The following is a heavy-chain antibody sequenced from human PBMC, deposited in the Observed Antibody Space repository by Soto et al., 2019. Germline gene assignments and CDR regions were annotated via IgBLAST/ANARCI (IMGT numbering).Heavy chain of an antibody. CDR2: ISWNSGSI. Sequence: EVQLAESGGGLVQPGRSLRLSCAASGFTFDDYAMHWVRQAPGKGLEWVSGISWNSGSIGYADSVKGRFTISRDNAKNSLYLQMNSLRAEDTALYYCAKYLIFDYWGQGTLVTVSS. CDR3: AKYLIFDY. V-gene: IGHV3-9*01. J-gene: IGHJ4*02. CDR1: GFTFDDYA.